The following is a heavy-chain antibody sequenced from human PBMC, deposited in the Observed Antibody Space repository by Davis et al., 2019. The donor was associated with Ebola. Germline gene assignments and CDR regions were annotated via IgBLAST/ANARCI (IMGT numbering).Heavy chain of an antibody. D-gene: IGHD3-22*01. CDR1: GDSISSRNW. V-gene: IGHV4-4*02. CDR2: IYHSGST. J-gene: IGHJ4*02. CDR3: ARDYYDSNGYLYYFDH. Sequence: MPGGSLRLSCAVSGDSISSRNWWSWVRPFPGQGLEWIGEIYHSGSTNYNPSLKSRVTISLDKSKNQFSLKLTSVTAADTAVYYCARDYYDSNGYLYYFDHWGQGTLVTVSS.